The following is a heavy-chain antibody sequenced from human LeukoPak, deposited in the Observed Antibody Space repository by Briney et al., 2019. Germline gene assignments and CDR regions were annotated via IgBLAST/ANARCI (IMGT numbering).Heavy chain of an antibody. CDR3: AREDGTTSNGGGWFDP. CDR2: INPNSGGT. D-gene: IGHD1-1*01. CDR1: GYTFTGYY. Sequence: GASVNVSCKASGYTFTGYYMHWVRQAPGQGLEWMGWINPNSGGTNYAQKFQGRVTMTRDTSISTAYMELSRLRSDDTAVYYCAREDGTTSNGGGWFDPWGQGTLVTVSP. J-gene: IGHJ5*02. V-gene: IGHV1-2*02.